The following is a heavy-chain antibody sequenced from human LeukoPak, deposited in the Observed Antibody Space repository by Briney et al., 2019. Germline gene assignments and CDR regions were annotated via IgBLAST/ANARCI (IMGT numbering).Heavy chain of an antibody. V-gene: IGHV3-30*02. J-gene: IGHJ4*02. Sequence: GSLRLSCAASGFTFSSYGMHWVRQAPGKGLEWVAFIRYDGSNKYYADSVKGRFTISRDNSKNTLYLQMNSLRADDTAVYYCARDPTRPGIAAAGTDYWGQGTLVTVSS. CDR1: GFTFSSYG. CDR2: IRYDGSNK. CDR3: ARDPTRPGIAAAGTDY. D-gene: IGHD6-13*01.